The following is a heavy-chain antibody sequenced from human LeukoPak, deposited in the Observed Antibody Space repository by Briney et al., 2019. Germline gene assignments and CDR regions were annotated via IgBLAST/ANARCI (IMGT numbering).Heavy chain of an antibody. V-gene: IGHV3-30-3*01. CDR1: GFTFSSYA. CDR2: ISYDGSNK. J-gene: IGHJ3*02. Sequence: GGSLRLSCAAPGFTFSSYAMHWVRQAPGKGLEWVAVISYDGSNKYYADSVKGRFTISRDNSKNTLYLQMNSLRAEDTAVYYCARSRGYRSGWPFDIWSQGTMVTVSS. D-gene: IGHD6-19*01. CDR3: ARSRGYRSGWPFDI.